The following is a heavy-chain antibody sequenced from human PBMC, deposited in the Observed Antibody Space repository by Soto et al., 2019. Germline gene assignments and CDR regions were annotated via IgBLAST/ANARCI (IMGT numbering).Heavy chain of an antibody. V-gene: IGHV3-30-3*01. CDR2: ISYDGSSK. Sequence: QVQLVESGGGVVQPGRSLRLSCAASGFIFSSYTMHWVRQAPGKGLEWVAVISYDGSSKYYADSVKGQFTISRDNSKNTLYLQMNSLSAEDTAVYYCSRADPTVTLSVFDPWGQGTLVTVSS. CDR1: GFIFSSYT. D-gene: IGHD4-17*01. CDR3: SRADPTVTLSVFDP. J-gene: IGHJ5*02.